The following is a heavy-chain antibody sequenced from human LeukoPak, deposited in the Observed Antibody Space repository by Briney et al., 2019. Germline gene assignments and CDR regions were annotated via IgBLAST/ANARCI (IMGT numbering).Heavy chain of an antibody. J-gene: IGHJ4*02. D-gene: IGHD2-15*01. V-gene: IGHV3-74*01. Sequence: PGGSLRLSCAASGFTFSNSWMLWVRQAPGKGLVWVSRVSSDGNSINYADSVQGRFTISRDNAKNTLYLQMNSLRAEDTAVYYCAKDFEHCSGGSCYPDYWGQGPLVTVPS. CDR3: AKDFEHCSGGSCYPDY. CDR1: GFTFSNSW. CDR2: VSSDGNSI.